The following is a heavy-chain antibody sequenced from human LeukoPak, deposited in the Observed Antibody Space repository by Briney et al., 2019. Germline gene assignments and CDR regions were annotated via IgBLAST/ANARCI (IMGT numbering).Heavy chain of an antibody. V-gene: IGHV3-23*01. CDR2: ISGSGGST. CDR3: AKTPKTYSGSYYVAFDI. Sequence: GGSLRLSCAASGFTFSSYAMSWVRQAPGKGLEWVSAISGSGGSTYYADSVKGRFTISRDNSKNTLYLQMNSLRAEDTAVYYCAKTPKTYSGSYYVAFDIWGQGTMVTVSS. D-gene: IGHD1-26*01. CDR1: GFTFSSYA. J-gene: IGHJ3*02.